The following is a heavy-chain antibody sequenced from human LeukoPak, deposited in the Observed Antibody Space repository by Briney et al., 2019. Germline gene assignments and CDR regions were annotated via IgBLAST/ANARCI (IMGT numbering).Heavy chain of an antibody. V-gene: IGHV4-59*01. D-gene: IGHD6-19*01. Sequence: PSETLSLTCTVSGGSISSYYWSWIRQPPGKGLEWIGYIYYSGSTNYNPSLKSRVTISVDTSKNQFSLKLSPVTAADTAVYYCASLAVAGTSAFDIWGQGTMVTVSS. J-gene: IGHJ3*02. CDR2: IYYSGST. CDR1: GGSISSYY. CDR3: ASLAVAGTSAFDI.